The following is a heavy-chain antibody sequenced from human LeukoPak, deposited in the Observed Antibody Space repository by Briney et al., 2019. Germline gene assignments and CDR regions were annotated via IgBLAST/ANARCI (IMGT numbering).Heavy chain of an antibody. CDR1: GFTLSSNY. J-gene: IGHJ4*02. V-gene: IGHV3-66*01. CDR3: ARDIAAAAYFDY. Sequence: QPGASLRLSCAASGFTLSSNYMSWVRQAPGKGLEWVSVIYSGGSTYYADSVKGRFTISRDNSKNTLYLQMNSLRGEDTAVYYCARDIAAAAYFDYWGQGTLVTVAS. CDR2: IYSGGST. D-gene: IGHD6-13*01.